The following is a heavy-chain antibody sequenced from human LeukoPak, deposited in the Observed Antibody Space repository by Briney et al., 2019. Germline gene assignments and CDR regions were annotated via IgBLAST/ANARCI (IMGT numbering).Heavy chain of an antibody. D-gene: IGHD6-13*01. CDR1: GGSISSSNW. V-gene: IGHV4-4*02. J-gene: IGHJ4*02. Sequence: SGTLSLTCAVSGGSISSSNWWSWVRQPPGKGLEWIGEIYHSGSTNYNPSLKSRVTISVDKSKNQFSLKLSSVTAADTAVYYCARSGSAAAGTFDYWGQGTLVTVSS. CDR3: ARSGSAAAGTFDY. CDR2: IYHSGST.